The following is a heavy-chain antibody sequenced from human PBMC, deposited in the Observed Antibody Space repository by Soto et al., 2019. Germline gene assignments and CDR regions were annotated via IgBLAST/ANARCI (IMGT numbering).Heavy chain of an antibody. Sequence: SVKVSCKASGGTFSSYAISWVRQAPGQGLEWMGGVIPIFGTANYAQKFQGRVTITADESTSTAYMELSSLRSEDTAVYYCAREAGYDILTGPPTDWYYYYYYGMDVWGQGTTVTVSS. CDR1: GGTFSSYA. CDR2: VIPIFGTA. CDR3: AREAGYDILTGPPTDWYYYYYYGMDV. D-gene: IGHD3-9*01. V-gene: IGHV1-69*13. J-gene: IGHJ6*02.